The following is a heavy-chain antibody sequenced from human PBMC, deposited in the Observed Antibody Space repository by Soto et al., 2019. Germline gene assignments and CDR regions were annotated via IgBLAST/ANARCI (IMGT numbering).Heavy chain of an antibody. CDR3: TTATQGDAFDI. Sequence: EVQLVESGGGLVKPGGSLRLSCAASGFTFSNAWMNWVRQAPGKGLEWVGRIKSKTDGGTTVYAAPVKVRFTISRDDSKNTLYLQMNSLKTEDTAVYYCTTATQGDAFDIWGQGTMVTVSS. CDR2: IKSKTDGGTT. J-gene: IGHJ3*02. V-gene: IGHV3-15*07. CDR1: GFTFSNAW.